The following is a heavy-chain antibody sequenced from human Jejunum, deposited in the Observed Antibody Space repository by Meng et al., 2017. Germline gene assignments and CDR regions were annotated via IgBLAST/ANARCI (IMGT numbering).Heavy chain of an antibody. CDR2: IVDNGGRTT. J-gene: IGHJ4*02. Sequence: DVYLLESGGGLVQPGGSLRLSCAVSGFTFSIYVMNWVRQAPGKGLEWVSTIVDNGGRTTYYADSVKGRFTISRDDSKNTLSLQMNTLRAEDTAVYYCCYGDCHSWGQGTLVTVSS. CDR3: CYGDCHS. CDR1: GFTFSIYV. V-gene: IGHV3-23*01. D-gene: IGHD2-21*01.